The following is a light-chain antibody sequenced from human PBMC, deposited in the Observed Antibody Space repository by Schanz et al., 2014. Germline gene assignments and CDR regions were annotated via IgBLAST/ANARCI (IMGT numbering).Light chain of an antibody. J-gene: IGKJ4*01. CDR2: GAS. CDR1: QSVSRYY. Sequence: EIVLTQSPGTLSLSPGERATLSCRASQSVSRYYLAWYQQKSGQAPRLLIFGASSRATGIPERFSGSGSGTDFTLTISSLEPEDFAVYYCQQRHSWPLTFGGGTKVEIK. CDR3: QQRHSWPLT. V-gene: IGKV3D-20*02.